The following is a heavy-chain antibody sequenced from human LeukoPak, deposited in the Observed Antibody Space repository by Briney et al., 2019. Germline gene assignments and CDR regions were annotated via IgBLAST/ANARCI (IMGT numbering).Heavy chain of an antibody. CDR1: GFTFSTYW. CDR2: VNSDGSST. D-gene: IGHD4-23*01. J-gene: IGHJ4*02. CDR3: ASLYYGGNNFDY. V-gene: IGHV3-74*03. Sequence: QAGGSLRLSCAASGFTFSTYWMHWARQAPGKGLLCVSRVNSDGSSTMYADSVKGRFTISRDNSKNTLYLQMNSLRAEDTAVYYCASLYYGGNNFDYWGQGTLVTVSS.